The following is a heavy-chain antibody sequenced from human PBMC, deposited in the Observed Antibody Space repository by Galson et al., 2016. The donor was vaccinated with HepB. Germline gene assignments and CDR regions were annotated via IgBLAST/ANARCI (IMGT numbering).Heavy chain of an antibody. V-gene: IGHV3-21*01. CDR3: ARGSYWLLQHGHYFDY. D-gene: IGHD1-26*01. CDR1: GFTFNSYT. J-gene: IGHJ4*02. Sequence: SLRLSCAASGFTFNSYTMNWVRQAPGEGLEWVSSISISSSYIYYADSVKGRFTISRDNAKNSLYPQMNSLRAEDTAVYYCARGSYWLLQHGHYFDYWGQGTLVTVSA. CDR2: ISISSSYI.